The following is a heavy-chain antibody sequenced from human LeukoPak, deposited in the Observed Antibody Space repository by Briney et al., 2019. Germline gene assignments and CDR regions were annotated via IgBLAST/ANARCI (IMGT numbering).Heavy chain of an antibody. CDR1: GFTFSGYA. V-gene: IGHV3-23*01. CDR2: ISGSGGST. J-gene: IGHJ5*02. CDR3: AKDMDSSGWFGWFDP. D-gene: IGHD6-19*01. Sequence: SGGSLRLSCAASGFTFSGYATSWVRQAPGKGLEWVSAISGSGGSTYYADSVKGRFTISRDNSKNTLYLQMNSLRAEDTAVYYCAKDMDSSGWFGWFDPWGQGTLVTVSS.